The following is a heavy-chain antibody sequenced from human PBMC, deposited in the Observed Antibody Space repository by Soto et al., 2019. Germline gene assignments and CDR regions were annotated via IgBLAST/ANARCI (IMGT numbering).Heavy chain of an antibody. D-gene: IGHD2-21*02. V-gene: IGHV4-30-4*01. J-gene: IGHJ6*02. CDR1: GGSISTDHYH. CDR2: IRYSGSI. CDR3: AREDDGGDRDYYGLDV. Sequence: SETLSLTCTVSGGSISTDHYHWTWIRQAPGKGLEWIGYIRYSGSIQFNPSLQSRVSMSVDTSKNLFSLRLSSVTAADTAVYFCAREDDGGDRDYYGLDVWGQGTTVTVSS.